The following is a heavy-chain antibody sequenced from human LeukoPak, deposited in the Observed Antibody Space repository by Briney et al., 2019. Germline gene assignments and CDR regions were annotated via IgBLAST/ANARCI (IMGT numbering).Heavy chain of an antibody. V-gene: IGHV4-39*01. D-gene: IGHD3-10*01. CDR3: ARGDYYGSGSYYQSPPDY. Sequence: SQTLSLTCTVSGGSISSGDYYWSWIRQPPGKGLEWIGSIYYSGSTYYNPSLKSRVTISVDTSKNQFSLKLSSVTAADTAVYYCARGDYYGSGSYYQSPPDYWGQGTLVTVSS. CDR2: IYYSGST. J-gene: IGHJ4*02. CDR1: GGSISSGDYY.